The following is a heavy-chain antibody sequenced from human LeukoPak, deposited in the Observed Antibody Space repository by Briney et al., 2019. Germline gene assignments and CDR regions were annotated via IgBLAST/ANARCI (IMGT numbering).Heavy chain of an antibody. V-gene: IGHV3-23*01. CDR3: AKQLGYCSDGSCYFPY. CDR1: GFTFSSSA. Sequence: GGSLRLSCAASGFTFSSSAMSWVRQAPGKGLEWVSAISNNGGYTYYADSVQGRFTISRDNSKSTLCLQMNSLRAEDTAVYYCAKQLGYCSDGSCYFPYWGLGTLVTVSS. CDR2: ISNNGGYT. D-gene: IGHD2-15*01. J-gene: IGHJ4*02.